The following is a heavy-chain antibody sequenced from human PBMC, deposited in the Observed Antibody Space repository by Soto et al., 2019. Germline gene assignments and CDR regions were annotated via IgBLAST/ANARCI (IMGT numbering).Heavy chain of an antibody. CDR2: INAGNGNT. J-gene: IGHJ4*02. CDR1: GYTFTSYA. Sequence: EASVKVSCKASGYTFTSYAMHWVRQAPGQRLEWMGWINAGNGNTKYPQKFQGRVTITRDTSASTAYMELSSLRSEDTAVYYCARGQRYDILTGYPVPTFDYWGQGTLVTVSS. V-gene: IGHV1-3*01. CDR3: ARGQRYDILTGYPVPTFDY. D-gene: IGHD3-9*01.